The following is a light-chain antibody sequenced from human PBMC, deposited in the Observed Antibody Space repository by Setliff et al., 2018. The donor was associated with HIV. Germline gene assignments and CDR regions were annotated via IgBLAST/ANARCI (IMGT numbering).Light chain of an antibody. CDR2: DND. Sequence: QSALTQPPSVSAAPGQKVTISCSGSSSNIGKNYVSWYRHLPGSAPKVHIYDNDKRPSGTPDRFSASKSGASVTLGITGLQTGDEGDYYCATWDSSLNSVVFGGGTKVTVL. J-gene: IGLJ2*01. CDR3: ATWDSSLNSVV. CDR1: SSNIGKNY. V-gene: IGLV1-51*01.